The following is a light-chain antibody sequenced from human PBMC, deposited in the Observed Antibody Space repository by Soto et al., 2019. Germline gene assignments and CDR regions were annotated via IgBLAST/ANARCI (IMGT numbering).Light chain of an antibody. J-gene: IGLJ3*02. V-gene: IGLV1-51*01. CDR3: GTWDSSLSAWV. Sequence: QSVLTQPPSVSAAPGQQVTISCSGSSSNIGNNHASWYQHLPGTAPKLLIYDNNKRPPGIPDRFSGSKSGTSATLGITGFQTGDEADYYCGTWDSSLSAWVFGGGTKLTVL. CDR1: SSNIGNNH. CDR2: DNN.